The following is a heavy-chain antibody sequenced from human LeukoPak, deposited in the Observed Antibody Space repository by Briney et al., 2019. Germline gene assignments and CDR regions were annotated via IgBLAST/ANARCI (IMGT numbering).Heavy chain of an antibody. CDR3: ARDVYESYAFDI. J-gene: IGHJ3*02. V-gene: IGHV3-66*02. CDR2: IYSGGST. D-gene: IGHD3-22*01. CDR1: GFTVSSNY. Sequence: PGGSLRLSCVASGFTVSSNYMNWVRQAPGKGLEWVSVIYSGGSTYYADSVEGRFTISRDNSKNTLYLQMNSLRVEDTAVYYCARDVYESYAFDIWGQGTMVTVSS.